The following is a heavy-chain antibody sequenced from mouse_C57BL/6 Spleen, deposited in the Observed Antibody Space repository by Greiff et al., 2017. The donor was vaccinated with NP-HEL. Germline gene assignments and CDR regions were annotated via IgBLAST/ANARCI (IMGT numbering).Heavy chain of an antibody. V-gene: IGHV1-26*01. Sequence: EVQLHQSGPELVKPGASVKISCKASGYTFTDYYMNWVKQSHGKSLEWIGDINPNNGGTSYNQKFKGKATLTVDKSSSTAYMELRSLTSEDSAVYYCASDGYYVGYWGQGTTLTVSA. J-gene: IGHJ2*01. CDR1: GYTFTDYY. D-gene: IGHD2-3*01. CDR3: ASDGYYVGY. CDR2: INPNNGGT.